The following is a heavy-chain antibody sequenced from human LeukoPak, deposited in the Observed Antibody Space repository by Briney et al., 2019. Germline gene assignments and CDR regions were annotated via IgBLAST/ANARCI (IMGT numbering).Heavy chain of an antibody. J-gene: IGHJ4*02. CDR1: GFTFSSYA. CDR2: ILYDGSNK. Sequence: PGRSLRLSCAASGFTFSSYAMHWVRQAPGKGLGWVAVILYDGSNKYYADSVKGRFTISRDNSKNTLYLQMNSLRAEDTAVYYCARDSPVFDFWSGYRSEYYFDYWGQGTLVTVSS. CDR3: ARDSPVFDFWSGYRSEYYFDY. D-gene: IGHD3-3*01. V-gene: IGHV3-30-3*01.